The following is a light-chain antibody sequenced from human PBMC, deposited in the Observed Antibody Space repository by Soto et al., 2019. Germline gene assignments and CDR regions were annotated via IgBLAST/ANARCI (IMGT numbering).Light chain of an antibody. CDR1: QPLNNN. V-gene: IGKV3-15*01. CDR3: HQYEKWPPSIT. CDR2: GTS. J-gene: IGKJ5*01. Sequence: EIVMTQSPATLSVSPGDRATLSCRAGQPLNNNVAWYQHKPGQAPRLLIYGTSTRATGISARVSGGGSGTEFTLTIRSLQSEDFAVYYCHQYEKWPPSITFGQGTRLEIK.